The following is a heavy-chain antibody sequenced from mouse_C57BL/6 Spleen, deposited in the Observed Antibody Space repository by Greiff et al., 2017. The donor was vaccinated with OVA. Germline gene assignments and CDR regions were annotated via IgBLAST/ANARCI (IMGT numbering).Heavy chain of an antibody. Sequence: EVQLQESGGGLVKPGGSLKLSCAASGFTFSSYAMSWVRQTPEKRLEWVATISDGGSYTYYPDNVKGRFTISRDNAKNNLYLQMSHLKSEDTAMYYCAREGQLRLLFAYWGQGTLVTVSA. CDR1: GFTFSSYA. CDR3: AREGQLRLLFAY. V-gene: IGHV5-4*01. D-gene: IGHD3-2*02. CDR2: ISDGGSYT. J-gene: IGHJ3*01.